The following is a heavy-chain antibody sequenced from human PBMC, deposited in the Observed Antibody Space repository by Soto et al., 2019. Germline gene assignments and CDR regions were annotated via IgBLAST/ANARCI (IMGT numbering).Heavy chain of an antibody. J-gene: IGHJ5*02. Sequence: SWVRQMPGKGLEWIGEINHSGSTNYNPSLKSRVTISVDTSKNQFSLKLSSVTAADTAVYYCARLKHSSGWYGGWFDPWGQGTLVTVSS. CDR3: ARLKHSSGWYGGWFDP. V-gene: IGHV4-34*01. D-gene: IGHD6-19*01. CDR2: INHSGST.